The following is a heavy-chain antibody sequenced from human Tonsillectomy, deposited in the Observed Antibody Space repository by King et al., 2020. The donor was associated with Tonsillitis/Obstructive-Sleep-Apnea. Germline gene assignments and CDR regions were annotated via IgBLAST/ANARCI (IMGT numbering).Heavy chain of an antibody. Sequence: VQLVESGAEVKKPGESLKISCKGSGYSFTNYWIGWVRQMPGKGLEWMGIIFPGDSDTRYSPSFQGQVSISADKSISTAYLQWSSLKASDTAMYYCARIPHPLDIIVVPPDNNWFDPWGQGTLVTVSS. J-gene: IGHJ5*02. CDR3: ARIPHPLDIIVVPPDNNWFDP. V-gene: IGHV5-51*01. CDR1: GYSFTNYW. CDR2: IFPGDSDT. D-gene: IGHD2-2*01.